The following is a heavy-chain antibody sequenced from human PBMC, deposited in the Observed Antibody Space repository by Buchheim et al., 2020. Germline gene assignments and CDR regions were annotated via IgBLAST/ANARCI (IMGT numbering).Heavy chain of an antibody. Sequence: EVQLVESGGGLVQPGGSLRLSCAASGFIFSSYWMHWVRQAPGKGLVWVSRINSGGSSTNYADSVKGRFTISRDNAKNTLSLQMNSLGAEDTAVYYCARSYNSGWSNAGYFQHWGQGTL. D-gene: IGHD6-19*01. CDR3: ARSYNSGWSNAGYFQH. V-gene: IGHV3-74*01. J-gene: IGHJ1*01. CDR2: INSGGSST. CDR1: GFIFSSYW.